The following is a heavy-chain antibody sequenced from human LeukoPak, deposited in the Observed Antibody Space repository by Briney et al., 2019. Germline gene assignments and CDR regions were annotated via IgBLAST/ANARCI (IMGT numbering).Heavy chain of an antibody. Sequence: GGSLRLSCAASGFTFSSYWMSWVRQAPGKGLEWVSNISRNTSTKYYADSVKGRFTISRDNAKNSLYLEMNNLRAEDTAVYYCARDVRDYGDFDVDWFDPWGQGTLVTVSS. CDR3: ARDVRDYGDFDVDWFDP. CDR2: ISRNTSTK. J-gene: IGHJ5*02. D-gene: IGHD4-17*01. V-gene: IGHV3-48*01. CDR1: GFTFSSYW.